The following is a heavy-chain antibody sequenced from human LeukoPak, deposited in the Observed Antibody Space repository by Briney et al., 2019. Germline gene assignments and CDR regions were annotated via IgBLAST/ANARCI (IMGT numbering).Heavy chain of an antibody. CDR1: GGSVSNYY. V-gene: IGHV4-59*02. J-gene: IGHJ5*02. D-gene: IGHD6-13*01. CDR3: ARAMAAGEGRFDP. Sequence: SETLSLTCTVSGGSVSNYYWSWIRQPPGKGLEWIGYIYYSGSTNYNPSLKSRVTISVDTSKNQFSLKLSSVTAADTAVYYCARAMAAGEGRFDPWGQGTLVTVSS. CDR2: IYYSGST.